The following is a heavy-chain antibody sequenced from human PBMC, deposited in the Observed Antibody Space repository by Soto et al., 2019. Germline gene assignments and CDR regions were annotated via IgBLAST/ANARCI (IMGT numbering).Heavy chain of an antibody. CDR1: GYNFNKYA. Sequence: PGGSLRLSCVASGYNFNKYALSWVRQAPGKGLEWVSAISSGGDNTHYADSVKGRFTITRDNSKNTLYLEMNSLTVEDTAVYYCVRRAQYFDGTGFHAFDIWGQGTRVT. CDR3: VRRAQYFDGTGFHAFDI. CDR2: ISSGGDNT. V-gene: IGHV3-23*01. J-gene: IGHJ3*02. D-gene: IGHD3-22*01.